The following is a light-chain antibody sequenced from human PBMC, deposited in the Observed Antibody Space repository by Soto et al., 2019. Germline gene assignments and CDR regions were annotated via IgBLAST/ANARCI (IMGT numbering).Light chain of an antibody. CDR2: EVN. CDR3: SSYAGSSNV. Sequence: QSALTQPPSASGSPGQSVAISCTGTSSDVGGYNYVSWYQQHPGKAPKLMIYEVNKRPSGAPDRFSGSESGNTASLTVSGLQAEDEADYYCSSYAGSSNVFGTGTKVTVL. V-gene: IGLV2-8*01. J-gene: IGLJ1*01. CDR1: SSDVGGYNY.